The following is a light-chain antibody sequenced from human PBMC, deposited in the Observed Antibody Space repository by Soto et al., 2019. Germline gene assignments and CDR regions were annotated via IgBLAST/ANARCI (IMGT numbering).Light chain of an antibody. CDR3: QQYNNWPPLT. J-gene: IGKJ3*01. V-gene: IGKV3-15*01. CDR2: AAS. CDR1: QSVSGN. Sequence: EIVMTQSPATLSVSPGERATLSCRASQSVSGNLAWYQQKHGQAPRLLIYAASTRATGIPARFSGSGSGTAFTLPISSLQSEDVAVYYCQQYNNWPPLTFGPGTKVDIK.